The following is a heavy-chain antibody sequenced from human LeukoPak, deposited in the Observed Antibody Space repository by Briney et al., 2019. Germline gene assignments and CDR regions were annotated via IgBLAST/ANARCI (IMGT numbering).Heavy chain of an antibody. J-gene: IGHJ4*02. CDR2: IYHSGST. CDR3: ARARVAATGAFDY. Sequence: SQTLSLTCAVSGGSISSGGYSWSWIRQPPGRGLEWIGYIYHSGSTYYNPSLKSRVTISVDRSKNQFSLKLSSVTAADTAVYYCARARVAATGAFDYWGQGTLVTVPS. V-gene: IGHV4-30-2*01. CDR1: GGSISSGGYS. D-gene: IGHD2-15*01.